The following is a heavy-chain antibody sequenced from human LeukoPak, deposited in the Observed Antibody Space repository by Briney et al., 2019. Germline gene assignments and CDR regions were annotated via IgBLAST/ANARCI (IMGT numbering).Heavy chain of an antibody. CDR2: IPYDGSNK. Sequence: PGRSLRLSCAASGFTFSSYGMHWVRQAPGKGLEWVAVIPYDGSNKYYADSVKGRFTISRDNSKNTLYLQMNSLRAEDTAVYYCAKQVGTGLSPDYWGQGTLVTVSS. CDR3: AKQVGTGLSPDY. D-gene: IGHD3-10*01. J-gene: IGHJ4*02. V-gene: IGHV3-30*18. CDR1: GFTFSSYG.